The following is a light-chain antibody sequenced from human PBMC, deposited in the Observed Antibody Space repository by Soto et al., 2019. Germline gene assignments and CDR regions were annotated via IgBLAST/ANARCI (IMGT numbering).Light chain of an antibody. V-gene: IGKV3-20*01. J-gene: IGKJ5*01. CDR3: QQYGSSPIT. CDR1: QSVSSNY. CDR2: GAS. Sequence: DIVLTQSPGTLSLSPGERATLSCRASQSVSSNYLVWYQQKPGQAPRLLIYGASSRATGIPDRFSGSGSGTDFTLTISRLEPEEFAVYYCQQYGSSPITFGQGTRLEIK.